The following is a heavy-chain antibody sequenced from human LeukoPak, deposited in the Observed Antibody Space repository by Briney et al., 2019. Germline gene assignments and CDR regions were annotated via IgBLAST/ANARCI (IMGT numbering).Heavy chain of an antibody. V-gene: IGHV3-7*01. CDR1: GFTFSNHG. CDR3: ARAPPNLWHFWSGYYFDY. D-gene: IGHD3-3*02. J-gene: IGHJ4*02. CDR2: IKQDGSEK. Sequence: PGGTLRLSCAASGFTFSNHGMSWVRQAPGKGLEWVANIKQDGSEKYYVDSVKGRFTISRDNAKNSLYLQMNSLRAEDTAVYYCARAPPNLWHFWSGYYFDYWGQGTLVTVSS.